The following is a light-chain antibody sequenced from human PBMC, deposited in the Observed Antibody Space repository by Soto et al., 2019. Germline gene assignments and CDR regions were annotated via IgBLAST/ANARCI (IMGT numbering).Light chain of an antibody. V-gene: IGKV3-11*01. CDR3: QQRTNPLIT. CDR1: QSVSDY. Sequence: EIVLTQSPATLSLSPGERASLSCRASQSVSDYLAWYQHKAGQAPRLLIYDASKRATGIPPRFSGSGSGTDFTLTISSLEPEDFAVYYCQQRTNPLITFGQGTRLEIE. CDR2: DAS. J-gene: IGKJ5*01.